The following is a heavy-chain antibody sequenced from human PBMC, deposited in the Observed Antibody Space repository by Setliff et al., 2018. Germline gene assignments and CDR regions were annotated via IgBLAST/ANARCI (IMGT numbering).Heavy chain of an antibody. J-gene: IGHJ3*01. Sequence: PSETLSLTCAVSGYSISNGFYWGWIRQSPVKGLEWIGSLFDGGSAYYSPSLKSQASISLDASKNQFALKLTSATAADTAVYYCARDPHYDPTYSLPGHAFDFWGQGIMVTVSS. CDR1: GYSISNGFY. D-gene: IGHD3-22*01. V-gene: IGHV4-38-2*02. CDR3: ARDPHYDPTYSLPGHAFDF. CDR2: LFDGGSA.